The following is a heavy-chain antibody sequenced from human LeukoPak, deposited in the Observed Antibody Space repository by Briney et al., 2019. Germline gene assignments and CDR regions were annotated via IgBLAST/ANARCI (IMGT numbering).Heavy chain of an antibody. CDR3: AKHSWWSGYFYFLPFDY. V-gene: IGHV3-30*02. Sequence: GGSLRLSCAASGFTFSTYGMLWVRQAPGQGPEWVALIRYDGSNKCYADSVKGRFTISRDNSKNTLYLQMNSLRSEDTAVYYCAKHSWWSGYFYFLPFDYWGQGTLVTVSS. CDR1: GFTFSTYG. D-gene: IGHD3-3*01. J-gene: IGHJ4*02. CDR2: IRYDGSNK.